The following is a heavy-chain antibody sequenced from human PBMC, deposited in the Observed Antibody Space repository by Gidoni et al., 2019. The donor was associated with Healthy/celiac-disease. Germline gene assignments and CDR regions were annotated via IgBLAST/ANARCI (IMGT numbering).Heavy chain of an antibody. Sequence: EVQLVESGGGLVTPGGSLRLSCAASGFTCRNACMSWLRQSPGKGLEWVGRIKSKTDGGTTDYAAPVKGRFTNSRDDSKNTLYLKMNSLKNEDTAVYYCTTDGYVEGPDLRERQTLNWFDPWGQGTLVTVSS. CDR1: GFTCRNAC. D-gene: IGHD6-13*01. CDR2: IKSKTDGGTT. J-gene: IGHJ5*02. V-gene: IGHV3-15*01. CDR3: TTDGYVEGPDLRERQTLNWFDP.